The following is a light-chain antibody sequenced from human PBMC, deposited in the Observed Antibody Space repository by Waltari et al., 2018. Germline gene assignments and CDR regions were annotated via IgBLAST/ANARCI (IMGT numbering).Light chain of an antibody. Sequence: EIVMTQSPATLSVSPGERATLSCRPSQSISTNLAWYQQKPGQAPRLLIYGASTRATGFPARFSGSGSGTEFTLTISSLQSEDFAVYYCQQYNNWPPWTFDQGTKVEIK. J-gene: IGKJ1*01. V-gene: IGKV3-15*01. CDR1: QSISTN. CDR3: QQYNNWPPWT. CDR2: GAS.